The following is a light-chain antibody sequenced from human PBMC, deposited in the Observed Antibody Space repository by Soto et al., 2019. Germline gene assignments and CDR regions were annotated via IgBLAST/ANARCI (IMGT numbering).Light chain of an antibody. CDR2: DVT. J-gene: IGLJ1*01. CDR1: SGDVGAYNS. CDR3: CSYAGSNNFV. V-gene: IGLV2-8*01. Sequence: QSARTQPPSASGSPGQSVTISCNATSGDVGAYNSVSWYQQHPAKAPKLIISDVTQRPSGVPDRFSGSRSGSTASLTVSGLQAEDEADYYCCSYAGSNNFVFGTGTKLTVL.